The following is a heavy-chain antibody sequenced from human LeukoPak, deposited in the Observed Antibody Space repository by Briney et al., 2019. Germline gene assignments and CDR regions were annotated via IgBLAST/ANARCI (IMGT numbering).Heavy chain of an antibody. CDR2: IRYDGSNK. CDR1: GFSFSSYG. CDR3: AKDFSPGIRLPFDY. D-gene: IGHD3-10*01. Sequence: PGGSLRLSCAAAGFSFSSYGMHWVRQAPGKGLEWVAFIRYDGSNKYYADSVKGRFTISRDNSKNTLYLQMNSLRAEDTAVYYCAKDFSPGIRLPFDYWGQGTLVTVSS. V-gene: IGHV3-30*02. J-gene: IGHJ4*02.